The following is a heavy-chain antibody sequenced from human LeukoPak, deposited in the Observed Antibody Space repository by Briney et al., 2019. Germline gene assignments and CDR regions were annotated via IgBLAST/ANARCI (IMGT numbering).Heavy chain of an antibody. CDR2: IGRNGLSI. V-gene: IGHV3-48*04. CDR1: GFTFSYYS. CDR3: GKVSPFDF. J-gene: IGHJ4*02. Sequence: GGSLRLSCAASGFTFSYYSMNWVRQAPGKGLEWVSYIGRNGLSIYYADSVRGRFTISRDNAKNSLYLQMNSLRVDDTAFYYCGKVSPFDFWGQGILVTVSS.